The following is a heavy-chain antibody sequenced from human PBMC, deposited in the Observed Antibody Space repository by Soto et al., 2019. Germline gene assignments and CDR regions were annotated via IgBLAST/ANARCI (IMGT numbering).Heavy chain of an antibody. D-gene: IGHD2-8*01. CDR1: GGSISSGGYS. J-gene: IGHJ6*02. V-gene: IGHV4-30-2*01. CDR3: ARGTKGGMDV. CDR2: IYHSGST. Sequence: PSETLSLTCAVSGGSISSGGYSWSWIRQPPGKGLEWIGYIYHSGSTYYNPSLKSRVTISVDRSKNQFSLKLSSVTAADTAVYYCARGTKGGMDVWGQGTTVTVSS.